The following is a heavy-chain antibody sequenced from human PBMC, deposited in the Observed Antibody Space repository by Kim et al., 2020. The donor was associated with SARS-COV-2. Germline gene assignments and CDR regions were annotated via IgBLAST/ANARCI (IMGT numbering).Heavy chain of an antibody. V-gene: IGHV3-30-3*01. Sequence: GGSLRLSCAASGFTFSSYAMHWVRQAPGKGLEWVAVISYDGSNKYYADSVKGRFTISRDNSKNTLYLQMNSLRAEDTAVYYCARDPGDGHTYYYYGMAV. CDR3: ARDPGDGHTYYYYGMAV. CDR1: GFTFSSYA. J-gene: IGHJ6*01. D-gene: IGHD3-16*01. CDR2: ISYDGSNK.